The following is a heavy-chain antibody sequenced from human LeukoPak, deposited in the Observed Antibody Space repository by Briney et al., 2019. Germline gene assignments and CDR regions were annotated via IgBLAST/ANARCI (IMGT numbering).Heavy chain of an antibody. V-gene: IGHV4-34*01. CDR2: INQSGST. J-gene: IGHJ4*02. CDR3: ATLGGLYYESHGYPDFDH. CDR1: GGSLSPYY. Sequence: SETLSLTCSVSGGSLSPYYWSWLRQPPGGGLEWLGEINQSGSTNYNPSLKSRVTISVEKFKNQFSLEVTSVTAADTAIYYCATLGGLYYESHGYPDFDHWGRGTLVTVSS. D-gene: IGHD3-22*01.